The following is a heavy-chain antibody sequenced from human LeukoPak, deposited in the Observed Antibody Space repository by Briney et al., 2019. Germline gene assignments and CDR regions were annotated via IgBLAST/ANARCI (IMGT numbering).Heavy chain of an antibody. Sequence: ASVKVSCKASGGTFSSYAISWVRQAPGQGLEWMGWINPNSGGTNYAQKFQGRVTMTRDTSISTAYMELSRLRSDDTAVYYCARDGELGAAYWYFDLWGRGTLVTVSS. CDR3: ARDGELGAAYWYFDL. CDR1: GGTFSSYA. D-gene: IGHD7-27*01. V-gene: IGHV1-2*02. CDR2: INPNSGGT. J-gene: IGHJ2*01.